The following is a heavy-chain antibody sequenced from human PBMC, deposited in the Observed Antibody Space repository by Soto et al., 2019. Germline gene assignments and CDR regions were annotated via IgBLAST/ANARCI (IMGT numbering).Heavy chain of an antibody. Sequence: PSETLSLTCTVSGGSISSSSYYWGWIRQPPGKGLEWIGSIYYSGSTYYNPSLKSRVTISVDTSKNQFSLKLSSVTAADTAVYYCARIGSGRGMTTVTNFDYWGQGTLVTVSS. CDR2: IYYSGST. CDR3: ARIGSGRGMTTVTNFDY. CDR1: GGSISSSSYY. D-gene: IGHD4-17*01. V-gene: IGHV4-39*01. J-gene: IGHJ4*02.